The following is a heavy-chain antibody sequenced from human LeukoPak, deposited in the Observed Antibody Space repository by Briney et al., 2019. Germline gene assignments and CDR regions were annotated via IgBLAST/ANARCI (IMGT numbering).Heavy chain of an antibody. CDR3: ARDKYGDYVIDY. Sequence: LRLSCAASGFTFSSYAMHWVRQAPGKGLEWVAVISYDGSNKYYADSVKGRFTISRDNAKNSLYLQMNSLRAEDTAVYYCARDKYGDYVIDYWGQGTLVTVSS. CDR2: ISYDGSNK. J-gene: IGHJ4*02. D-gene: IGHD4-17*01. CDR1: GFTFSSYA. V-gene: IGHV3-30-3*01.